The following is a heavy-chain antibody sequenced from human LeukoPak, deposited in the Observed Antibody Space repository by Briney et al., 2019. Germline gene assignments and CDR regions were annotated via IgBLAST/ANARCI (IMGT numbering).Heavy chain of an antibody. Sequence: GGSLRLSCAASRFTFSSYGMHWVRQAPGKGLEWVAVITYDGSNKYYADSVKGRFTNSRDNSKNTLYLQMNSLRAEDTAVYYCAKDLNDSSGYGLDDAFDIWGQGTMITVSS. CDR3: AKDLNDSSGYGLDDAFDI. V-gene: IGHV3-30*18. CDR1: RFTFSSYG. CDR2: ITYDGSNK. D-gene: IGHD3-22*01. J-gene: IGHJ3*02.